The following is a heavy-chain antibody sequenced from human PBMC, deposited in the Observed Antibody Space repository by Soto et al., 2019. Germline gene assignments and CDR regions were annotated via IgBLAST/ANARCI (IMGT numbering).Heavy chain of an antibody. Sequence: ETLSLTCTVSGGSISSSSYYWGWIRQPPGKGLEWIGSIYYSGSTYYNPSLKSRVTISVDTSKNQFSLKLSSVTAADTAVYYCARLRLALAAPFFYYYYYGMDVWGQGTTVTVSS. D-gene: IGHD3-3*02. CDR2: IYYSGST. CDR3: ARLRLALAAPFFYYYYYGMDV. J-gene: IGHJ6*02. CDR1: GGSISSSSYY. V-gene: IGHV4-39*01.